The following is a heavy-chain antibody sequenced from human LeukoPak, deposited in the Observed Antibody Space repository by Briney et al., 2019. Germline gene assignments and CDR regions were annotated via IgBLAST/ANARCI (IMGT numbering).Heavy chain of an antibody. CDR3: ARVYSSSWYVFDYFAY. Sequence: GGSLRLSCAASGFTFSSYSMNWVRQAPGKGLEWVSYISSSSSTIYYADSVKGRFTISRDNAKNSLYLQMNSLRAEDTAVYYCARVYSSSWYVFDYFAYWAREPWSPSPQ. D-gene: IGHD6-13*01. J-gene: IGHJ4*02. CDR2: ISSSSSTI. V-gene: IGHV3-48*01. CDR1: GFTFSSYS.